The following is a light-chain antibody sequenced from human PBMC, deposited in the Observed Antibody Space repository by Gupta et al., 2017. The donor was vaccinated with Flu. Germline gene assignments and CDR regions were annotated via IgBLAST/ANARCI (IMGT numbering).Light chain of an antibody. V-gene: IGKV4-1*01. J-gene: IGKJ3*01. CDR2: WAT. CDR1: QSVLHSSNNKNY. CDR3: QQDDTTPHT. Sequence: DIVMTQSPDSLAVSLGERATINCKSGQSVLHSSNNKNYLAWYQQKPGQPPKLLLYWATTRESGVPDRFSGSGSETEFTLSISSLQAEDVAVYFCQQDDTTPHTFGHGTKVDI.